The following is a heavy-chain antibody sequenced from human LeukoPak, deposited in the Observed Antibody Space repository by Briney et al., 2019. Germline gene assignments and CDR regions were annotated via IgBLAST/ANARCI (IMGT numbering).Heavy chain of an antibody. CDR3: ARGSSYGSGSLKFDP. J-gene: IGHJ5*02. D-gene: IGHD3-10*01. V-gene: IGHV1-18*01. CDR1: GYTFTSYG. CDR2: ISAYNGNT. Sequence: ASVKVSCKASGYTFTSYGISWVRQAPGQGLEWMGWISAYNGNTNYAQKLQGRVTMTTDTSTSTAYMELSSLRSEDTAVYYCARGSSYGSGSLKFDPWGQGTLVTVSS.